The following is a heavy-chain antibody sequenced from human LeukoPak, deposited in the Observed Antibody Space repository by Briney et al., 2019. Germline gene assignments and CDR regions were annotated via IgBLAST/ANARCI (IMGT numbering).Heavy chain of an antibody. CDR3: VLDARLGESLR. Sequence: PGGSLRLSCAASGFSFSSYAMSWVRQAPGKGLEWVSYIRAGGDDTYYADSVRGRLTTSRDNSKNTLYLEMNSLRAEGTAIFYLVLDARLGESLRWGQGTLVTVSS. CDR1: GFSFSSYA. V-gene: IGHV3-23*01. D-gene: IGHD3-16*01. CDR2: IRAGGDDT. J-gene: IGHJ4*02.